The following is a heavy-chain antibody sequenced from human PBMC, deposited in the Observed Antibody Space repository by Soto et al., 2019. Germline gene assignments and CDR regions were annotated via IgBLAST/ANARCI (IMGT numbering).Heavy chain of an antibody. CDR2: IDPYDSNT. D-gene: IGHD1-26*01. V-gene: IGHV5-10-1*01. J-gene: IGHJ4*02. CDR3: AELSGSYRPFDY. Sequence: PGESLKISCKGSGDSLTSYWINWVRRMPGKGLEWMGRIDPYDSNTIYSPSLQGHVTIPADKSTNTAYLHWSSLKASDTAIYYCAELSGSYRPFDYWGQGTVVTVSS. CDR1: GDSLTSYW.